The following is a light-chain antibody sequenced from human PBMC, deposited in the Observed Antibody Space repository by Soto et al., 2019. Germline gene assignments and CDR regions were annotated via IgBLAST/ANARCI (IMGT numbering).Light chain of an antibody. CDR2: KAS. CDR1: QSISSW. Sequence: DIQMTQSPSTLSATAGYRVTITCRASQSISSWLAWYQQKPGKAHKLLIYKASSLESGVPSRFSGSGSGTEFTLTISSLQPDDFATYYCQQYNSYSWTFGQGTKVDIK. J-gene: IGKJ1*01. CDR3: QQYNSYSWT. V-gene: IGKV1-5*03.